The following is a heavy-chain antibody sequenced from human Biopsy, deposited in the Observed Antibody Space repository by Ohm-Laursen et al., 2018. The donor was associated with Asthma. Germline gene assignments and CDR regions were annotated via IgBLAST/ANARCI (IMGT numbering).Heavy chain of an antibody. V-gene: IGHV3-7*01. Sequence: SLRLSCAAFGFTFGDYWMSWVRQVPGKGLEWVANIKHDGTEKNHVDSLKGRFTISRDNAKNSLYLQMNSLRVEDTAVYYCARTFHFWSPYHAEHYQLWGQGTLVTVPS. D-gene: IGHD3-3*02. CDR1: GFTFGDYW. CDR3: ARTFHFWSPYHAEHYQL. J-gene: IGHJ1*01. CDR2: IKHDGTEK.